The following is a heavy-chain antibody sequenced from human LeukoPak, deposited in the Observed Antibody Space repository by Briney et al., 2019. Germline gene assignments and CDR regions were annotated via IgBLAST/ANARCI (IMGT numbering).Heavy chain of an antibody. CDR2: IYYSGST. Sequence: SETLSLTCTVSGGSISSYYWSWIRQPPGKGLEWIGYIYYSGSTNYNPSLKSRVTISVDTSKNQFSLKLSSVTAADTAVYYCARLPPSDTQLYYFDYWGQGTLVTVSS. CDR1: GGSISSYY. V-gene: IGHV4-59*08. J-gene: IGHJ4*02. D-gene: IGHD2-2*01. CDR3: ARLPPSDTQLYYFDY.